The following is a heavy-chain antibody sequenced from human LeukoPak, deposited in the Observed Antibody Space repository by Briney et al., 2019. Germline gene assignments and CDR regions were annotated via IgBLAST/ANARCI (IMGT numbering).Heavy chain of an antibody. CDR1: GYTFTGYH. D-gene: IGHD3-22*01. Sequence: GASVRVSCKTSGYTFTGYHMHWVRQAPGQGLEWMGWTNPISGGTNYAQKFQGRVTMTRDTSISTFYMELYSLTPDDTAVYFCARGDWLSESSRYWGQGTLVTVSS. V-gene: IGHV1-2*02. J-gene: IGHJ4*02. CDR3: ARGDWLSESSRY. CDR2: TNPISGGT.